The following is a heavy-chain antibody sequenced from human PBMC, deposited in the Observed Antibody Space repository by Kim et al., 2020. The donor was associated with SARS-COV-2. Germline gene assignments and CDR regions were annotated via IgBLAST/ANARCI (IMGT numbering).Heavy chain of an antibody. J-gene: IGHJ4*02. Sequence: GESLKISCKGSGYSFTSYWIGWVRQMPGKGLEWMGIIYPGDSDTRYSPSFQGQVTISAVKSISTAYLQWSSLKASDTAMYYCARRRILESGPPDYWGQGTLVTVSS. D-gene: IGHD2-15*01. V-gene: IGHV5-51*01. CDR1: GYSFTSYW. CDR3: ARRRILESGPPDY. CDR2: IYPGDSDT.